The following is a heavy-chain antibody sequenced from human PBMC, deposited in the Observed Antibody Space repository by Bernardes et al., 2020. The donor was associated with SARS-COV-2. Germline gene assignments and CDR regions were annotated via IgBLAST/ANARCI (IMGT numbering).Heavy chain of an antibody. CDR3: ARDMMCGGDCASFDY. V-gene: IGHV1-2*02. D-gene: IGHD2-21*02. CDR2: INPNSGGT. Sequence: ASVKVSCKASGYTFIGYYMHWVRQAPGQGLEWMGWINPNSGGTNYAQKFQGRVTMTRDTSISTAYMELSRLRSDDTAVYYCARDMMCGGDCASFDYWGQGTLVTVSS. CDR1: GYTFIGYY. J-gene: IGHJ4*02.